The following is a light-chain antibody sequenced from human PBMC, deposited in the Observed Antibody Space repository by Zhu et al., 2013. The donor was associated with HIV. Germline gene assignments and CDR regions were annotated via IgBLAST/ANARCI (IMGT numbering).Light chain of an antibody. Sequence: DIQMTQSPSSLSASVGDRVTITCRAGQSITRFLSWFQQRPGKAPNLLIYESSTLQSGVPSRFSGGRSDTDFTLTISSLQPEDFATYYCQQSYTTPHTFGQGTKLEIK. CDR1: QSITRF. V-gene: IGKV1-39*01. CDR3: QQSYTTPHT. CDR2: ESS. J-gene: IGKJ2*01.